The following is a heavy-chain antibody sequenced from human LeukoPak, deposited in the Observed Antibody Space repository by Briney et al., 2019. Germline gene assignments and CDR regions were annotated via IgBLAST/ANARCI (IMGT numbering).Heavy chain of an antibody. D-gene: IGHD3-10*01. CDR2: ISGSSTDI. CDR1: GFTFSRYG. V-gene: IGHV3-21*01. CDR3: ARVLSVSGSLSPYSFEI. J-gene: IGHJ3*02. Sequence: GGSLRLSCAASGFTFSRYGMKWVRQAPGKGLEWISSISGSSTDIYYADSVKGRFTISRDNAENSLYLQMNSLRVEDTAVYFCARVLSVSGSLSPYSFEIWGQGTMVTVSS.